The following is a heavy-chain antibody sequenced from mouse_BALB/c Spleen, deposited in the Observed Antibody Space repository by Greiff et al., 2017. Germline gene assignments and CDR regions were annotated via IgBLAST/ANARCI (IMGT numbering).Heavy chain of an antibody. J-gene: IGHJ3*01. CDR1: GFSLSTSGMS. CDR3: ARIAGTWFAY. Sequence: QVTLKESGPGILQPSQTLSLTCSFSGFSLSTSGMSVGWIRQPSGKGLEWLAHIWWNDDKYYNPALKSRLTISKDTSNNQVFLKIASVVTADTATYYCARIAGTWFAYWGQGTLVTVSA. CDR2: IWWNDDK. V-gene: IGHV8-8*01.